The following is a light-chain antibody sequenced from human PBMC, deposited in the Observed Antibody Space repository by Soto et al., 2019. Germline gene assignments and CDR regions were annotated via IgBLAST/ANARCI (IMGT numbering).Light chain of an antibody. CDR1: QSVSGY. V-gene: IGKV3-11*01. CDR3: QKRGNWPH. Sequence: EIVMTQSPATLTLSPGERATLSCRASQSVSGYLAWYQQRPGQPPRLLIYATSTRATGIPARFSGSGSGTDFTLTINSLEPEDFAIYYCQKRGNWPHFGQGTRLEIK. CDR2: ATS. J-gene: IGKJ5*01.